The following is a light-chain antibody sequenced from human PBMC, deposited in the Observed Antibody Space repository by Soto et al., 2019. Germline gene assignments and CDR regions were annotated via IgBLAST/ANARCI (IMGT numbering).Light chain of an antibody. CDR3: QQYGSSPVT. CDR1: QSISDT. CDR2: DTS. V-gene: IGKV3-15*01. J-gene: IGKJ1*01. Sequence: ETVMTQSPATLSVSPGGRATLSCRASQSISDTLAWYQQKPGQAPRLLFSDTSTRATTVPARFNGSGSGTEFSLTISRLEPEDFAVYYCQQYGSSPVTFGQGTKV.